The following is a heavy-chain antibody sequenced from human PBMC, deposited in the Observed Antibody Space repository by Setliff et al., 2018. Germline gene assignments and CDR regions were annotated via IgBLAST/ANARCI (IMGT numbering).Heavy chain of an antibody. D-gene: IGHD3-22*01. Sequence: GASVKVSCKASGYTFTSYGISWVRQAPGQGLEWMGWISAYNGNTNYAQKLQGRVTMTEDTSTDTAYMELSSLRSEDTAVYYCATGLPYYDSSGYYLFDYWGQGTLVTVSS. V-gene: IGHV1-18*01. CDR3: ATGLPYYDSSGYYLFDY. CDR2: ISAYNGNT. CDR1: GYTFTSYG. J-gene: IGHJ4*02.